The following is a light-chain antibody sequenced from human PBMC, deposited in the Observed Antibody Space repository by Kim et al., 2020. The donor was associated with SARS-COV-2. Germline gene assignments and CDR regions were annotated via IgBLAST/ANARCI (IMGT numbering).Light chain of an antibody. J-gene: IGLJ1*01. CDR3: QAWDSSTYV. CDR1: KLGDKY. Sequence: SYELTQPPSXSVSPGQTASITCSGDKLGDKYACWYQQKPGQSPVLVIYQDSKRPSGIPERFSGSNSGNTATLTISGTQAMDEADYYCQAWDSSTYVFGTG. CDR2: QDS. V-gene: IGLV3-1*01.